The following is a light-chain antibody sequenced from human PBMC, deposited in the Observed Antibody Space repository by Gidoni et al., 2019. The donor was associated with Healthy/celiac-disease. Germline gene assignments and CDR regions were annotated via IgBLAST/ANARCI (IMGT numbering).Light chain of an antibody. J-gene: IGKJ1*01. CDR2: DAS. V-gene: IGKV3-11*01. CDR3: QQRSNWPWT. Sequence: IVFTPSPATLSLSPGGRATLSCRASQSVSSYLAWYQQKPGQAPRLLIYDASNRATGIPARFSGSGSGTDFTLTISSLEPEDFAVYYCQQRSNWPWTFGQGTKVEIK. CDR1: QSVSSY.